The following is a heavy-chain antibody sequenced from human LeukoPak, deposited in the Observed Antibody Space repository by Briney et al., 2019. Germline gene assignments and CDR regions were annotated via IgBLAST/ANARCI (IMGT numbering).Heavy chain of an antibody. CDR1: GFTFSDYY. V-gene: IGHV3-11*01. CDR2: ISHSGSTI. J-gene: IGHJ4*02. D-gene: IGHD3-22*01. Sequence: PGGSLRLSCAASGFTFSDYYLSWIRQAPGKGLEWVSYISHSGSTIYYADSVKGRFSVSRDNAKNSLYLQMNSLRAEDTAVYYCARGVLDSSGYYQAFDYWGQGTLVTVSS. CDR3: ARGVLDSSGYYQAFDY.